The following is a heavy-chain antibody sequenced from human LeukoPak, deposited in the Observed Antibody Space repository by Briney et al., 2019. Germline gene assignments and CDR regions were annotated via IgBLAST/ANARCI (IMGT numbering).Heavy chain of an antibody. CDR2: ISASGSYT. J-gene: IGHJ4*02. V-gene: IGHV3-21*05. D-gene: IGHD6-19*01. CDR1: GFTFSNYG. Sequence: GGSLRLSCAASGFTFSNYGMHWVRRAPGQGPEWISYISASGSYTNYADSVKGRFTISRDNAKNSLHLQMNSLRAEDTAVYYCGRSRGAGPGAHFDVWGQGTLVTVSS. CDR3: GRSRGAGPGAHFDV.